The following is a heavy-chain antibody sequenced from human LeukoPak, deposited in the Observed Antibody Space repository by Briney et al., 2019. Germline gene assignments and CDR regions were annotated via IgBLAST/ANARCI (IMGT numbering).Heavy chain of an antibody. Sequence: GGSLRLSCAASGFTFSSYAMSWVRQAPGNGLEWVSGLSGSGVSTYYGDSVKGRLTISRDISNPPRYLKISTLRAGAPAVYYCVKCRGWPYNPDSWGQGTLVTVSS. V-gene: IGHV3-23*01. D-gene: IGHD6-19*01. J-gene: IGHJ4*02. CDR1: GFTFSSYA. CDR2: LSGSGVST. CDR3: VKCRGWPYNPDS.